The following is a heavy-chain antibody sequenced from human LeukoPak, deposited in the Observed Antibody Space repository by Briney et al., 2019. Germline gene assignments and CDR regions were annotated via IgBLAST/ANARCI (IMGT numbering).Heavy chain of an antibody. J-gene: IGHJ4*02. CDR2: IRYDGSNK. Sequence: GGSLRLSCAASGFTFSSYGMHWVRQAPGKGLEWVAFIRYDGSNKYYADSVKGRFTISRDNSKNTLYLQMNSLRAEDTAVYYCAKYPATSTVTYFFDYWGQGTLVTVSS. CDR3: AKYPATSTVTYFFDY. D-gene: IGHD4-17*01. CDR1: GFTFSSYG. V-gene: IGHV3-30*02.